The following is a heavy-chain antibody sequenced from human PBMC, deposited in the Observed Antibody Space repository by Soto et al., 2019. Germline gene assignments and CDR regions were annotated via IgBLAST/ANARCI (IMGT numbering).Heavy chain of an antibody. CDR1: GGSISSGGYY. CDR2: IYYSGST. CDR3: ARDIGDTARVLGGLLPYY. Sequence: QVQLQESGPGLVKPSQTLSLTCTVSGGSISSGGYYWSCIRQHPGKGLEWIGYIYYSGSTYYNPSLKSRVTISVDTSKNQCALKLSSVTAADTAVYYCARDIGDTARVLGGLLPYYWGQGTLVTVSS. J-gene: IGHJ4*02. D-gene: IGHD5-18*01. V-gene: IGHV4-31*03.